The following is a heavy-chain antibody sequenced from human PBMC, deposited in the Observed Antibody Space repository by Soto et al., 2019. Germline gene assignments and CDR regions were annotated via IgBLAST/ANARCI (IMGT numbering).Heavy chain of an antibody. V-gene: IGHV1-69*01. CDR2: IIPIFGTA. Sequence: QVQLVQSGAEVKKPGSSVKVSCKASGGTFSSYAISWVRQAPGQGLEWMGGIIPIFGTANYAQKFQGRVTITADESTSTAYMELSSLRSEHTAVYYCAWQALWFGELSWAFDYWGPGILVTVSS. J-gene: IGHJ4*02. CDR1: GGTFSSYA. CDR3: AWQALWFGELSWAFDY. D-gene: IGHD3-10*01.